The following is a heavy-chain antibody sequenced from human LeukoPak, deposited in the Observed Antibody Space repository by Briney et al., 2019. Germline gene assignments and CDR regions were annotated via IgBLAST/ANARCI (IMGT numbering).Heavy chain of an antibody. CDR1: GFSVSNNF. D-gene: IGHD1-26*01. Sequence: PGGSLRLSCVASGFSVSNNFMSWVRQAPGKGLEWVSAISGSGGSTYYADSVKGRFTISRDNSKNTLYLQMNSLRAEDTAVYYCAKVGIVGAAYFDYWGQGTLVTVSS. CDR2: ISGSGGST. CDR3: AKVGIVGAAYFDY. V-gene: IGHV3-23*01. J-gene: IGHJ4*02.